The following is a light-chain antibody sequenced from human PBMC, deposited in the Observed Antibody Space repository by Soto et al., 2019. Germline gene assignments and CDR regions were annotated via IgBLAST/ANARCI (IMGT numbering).Light chain of an antibody. CDR1: QSISNH. CDR3: QQSFSNVLT. Sequence: DIQMTQSPSSLSASVEDRVIITCRASQSISNHLNWYQQKPGKAPKLLIFAASSLQSGVPSRLSGSRSGPDFTLTISSLQPEDFATYYCQQSFSNVLTFGGGTKVDIK. V-gene: IGKV1-39*01. J-gene: IGKJ4*01. CDR2: AAS.